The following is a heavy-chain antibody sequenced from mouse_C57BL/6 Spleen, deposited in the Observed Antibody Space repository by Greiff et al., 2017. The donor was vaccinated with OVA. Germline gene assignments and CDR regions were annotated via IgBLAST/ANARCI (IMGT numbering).Heavy chain of an antibody. CDR1: GFNIKNTY. Sequence: EVMLVESVAELVRPGASVKLSCTASGFNIKNTYMHWVKQRPEQGLEWIGRIDPANGNTKYAPKFQGKATITADTSSNTAYLQLSSLTSEDTAIYYCARFYDYDEGYYAMDYWGQGTSVTVSS. J-gene: IGHJ4*01. V-gene: IGHV14-3*01. D-gene: IGHD2-4*01. CDR2: IDPANGNT. CDR3: ARFYDYDEGYYAMDY.